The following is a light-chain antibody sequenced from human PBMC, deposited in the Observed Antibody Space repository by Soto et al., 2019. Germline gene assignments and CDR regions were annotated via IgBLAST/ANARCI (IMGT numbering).Light chain of an antibody. CDR1: QTISKY. V-gene: IGKV1-39*01. J-gene: IGKJ1*01. CDR2: GAS. Sequence: DIQMTQSPSSLSASVGDRVTITCRASQTISKYLNWYQQKPGKAPKVLIYGASSLQSGVPSRFSASGSGTDFTLTISSLQPEDFAIYYCQHPHSAPWTFGQGTKVEIK. CDR3: QHPHSAPWT.